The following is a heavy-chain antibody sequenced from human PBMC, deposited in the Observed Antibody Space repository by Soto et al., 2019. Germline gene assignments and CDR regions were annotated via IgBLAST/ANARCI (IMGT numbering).Heavy chain of an antibody. V-gene: IGHV4-61*01. D-gene: IGHD6-6*01. CDR2: IYYSGST. J-gene: IGHJ6*02. CDR3: ARGRGQLDLSYYYYYGMDV. Sequence: SETLSLTCTVSGGSVSSGSYYWSWIRQPPGKGLEWIGYIYYSGSTNYNPSLKSRVTISLDTSKKQFSLKLSSVTAADTAVYYCARGRGQLDLSYYYYYGMDVWGQGTTVTVSS. CDR1: GGSVSSGSYY.